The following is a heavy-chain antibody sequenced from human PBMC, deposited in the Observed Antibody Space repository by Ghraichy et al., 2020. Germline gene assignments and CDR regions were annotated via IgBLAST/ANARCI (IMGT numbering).Heavy chain of an antibody. J-gene: IGHJ6*02. Sequence: SVKVSCKASGGTFSSYAISWVRQAPGQGLEWMGGIIPIFGTANYAQKFQGRVTITADESTSTAYMELSSLRSEDTAVYYCARGIAARLAYYYGMDVWGQGTTVTVSS. CDR2: IIPIFGTA. D-gene: IGHD6-6*01. V-gene: IGHV1-69*13. CDR3: ARGIAARLAYYYGMDV. CDR1: GGTFSSYA.